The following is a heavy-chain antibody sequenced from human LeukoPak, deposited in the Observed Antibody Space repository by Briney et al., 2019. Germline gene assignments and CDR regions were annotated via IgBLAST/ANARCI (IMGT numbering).Heavy chain of an antibody. CDR3: AKGSLAAAELEWFDP. D-gene: IGHD6-13*01. CDR2: ISYDGSNK. CDR1: GFTFSSYG. Sequence: PGGSLRLSCAASGFTFSSYGMHWVRQAPGKGLEWVAVISYDGSNKYYADSVKGRFTISRDNSKNTLYLQMNSLRAEDTAVYYCAKGSLAAAELEWFDPWGQGTLVTVSS. V-gene: IGHV3-30*18. J-gene: IGHJ5*02.